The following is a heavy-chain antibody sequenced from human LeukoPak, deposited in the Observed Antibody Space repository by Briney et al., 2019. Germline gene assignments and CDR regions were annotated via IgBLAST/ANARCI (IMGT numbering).Heavy chain of an antibody. CDR2: ISSSSDYI. D-gene: IGHD2/OR15-2a*01. J-gene: IGHJ5*02. CDR1: GFTFSSYE. Sequence: GGSLRLSCAASGFTFSSYEMNWVRQAPGEGLEWVSSISSSSDYIYYADSVKGRFTISRDNAKNSLYLQMKSLRAEDTAVYCCARGKTSQNIVTRKTYNWFDPWGQGTLVTVSS. V-gene: IGHV3-21*01. CDR3: ARGKTSQNIVTRKTYNWFDP.